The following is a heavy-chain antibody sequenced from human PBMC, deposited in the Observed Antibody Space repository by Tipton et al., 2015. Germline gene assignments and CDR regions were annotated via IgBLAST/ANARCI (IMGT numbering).Heavy chain of an antibody. CDR3: ARGGSPIIEMAYHHYGLDV. CDR1: GGSFYTYY. V-gene: IGHV4-34*01. D-gene: IGHD5-24*01. CDR2: IYHSGTT. Sequence: LRLSCSLSGGSFYTYYGTWIRQPPGQGLEWIGEIYHSGTTNYNPSLRGRFTISPRTSKNQLSLKVDSVTAADTAIYYCARGGSPIIEMAYHHYGLDVWGQGTTVTVSS. J-gene: IGHJ6*02.